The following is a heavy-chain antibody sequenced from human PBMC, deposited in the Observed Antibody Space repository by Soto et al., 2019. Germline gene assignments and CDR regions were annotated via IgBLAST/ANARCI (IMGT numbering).Heavy chain of an antibody. Sequence: SCAASGFTFSSYTMNWVRQAPGKGLEWVAFITSGSDYIYYADSVKGRFTISRDDANNSLFLQMSSLRAEDTAVYYCTREHVVTIFRRGQRGSFDNWSQGTLVTVSS. V-gene: IGHV3-21*01. CDR3: TREHVVTIFRRGQRGSFDN. CDR1: GFTFSSYT. D-gene: IGHD3-9*01. J-gene: IGHJ4*02. CDR2: ITSGSDYI.